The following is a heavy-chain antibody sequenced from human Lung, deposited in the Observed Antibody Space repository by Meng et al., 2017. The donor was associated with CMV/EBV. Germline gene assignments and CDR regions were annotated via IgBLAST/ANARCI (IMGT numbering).Heavy chain of an antibody. CDR1: GRSISSSNW. CDR3: ARDSGYQQGLDY. V-gene: IGHV4-4*02. J-gene: IGHJ4*02. CDR2: IYHSGST. D-gene: IGHD6-13*01. Sequence: CPVSGRSISSSNWWSWVRQPPGKGLEWIGEIYHSGSTNYNPSLKSRVTISVDKSKNQFSLKLSSVTAADTAVYYCARDSGYQQGLDYWGQGTLVTVSS.